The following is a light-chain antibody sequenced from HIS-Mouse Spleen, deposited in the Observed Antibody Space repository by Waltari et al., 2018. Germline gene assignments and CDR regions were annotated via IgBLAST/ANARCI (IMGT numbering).Light chain of an antibody. J-gene: IGLJ2*01. CDR3: CSYAGSSTYVV. V-gene: IGLV7-46*01. CDR2: DTS. CDR1: TGAVTSGHS. Sequence: QAVVTQAPSLTVSPGGTVTLTCGSSTGAVTSGHSPYWFQQKPGQAPRTLIYDTSNKHSWTPARFSGSLLGGKAALTLSGAQPEDEADYYCCSYAGSSTYVVFGGGTKLTVL.